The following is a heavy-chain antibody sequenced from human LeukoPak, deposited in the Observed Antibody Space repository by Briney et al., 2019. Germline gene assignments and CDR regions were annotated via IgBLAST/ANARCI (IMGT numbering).Heavy chain of an antibody. CDR2: IKQDGSEK. D-gene: IGHD3-22*01. Sequence: GGSLRLSCAASGFTFSSYWMSWVRQAPGKGLEWVANIKQDGSEKYYVDSVKGRFTISRDNAKNSLYLQMNSLRAEDTAVYYCARGSWDYYDSSGNDYWGQGTLVTVSS. J-gene: IGHJ4*02. V-gene: IGHV3-7*04. CDR3: ARGSWDYYDSSGNDY. CDR1: GFTFSSYW.